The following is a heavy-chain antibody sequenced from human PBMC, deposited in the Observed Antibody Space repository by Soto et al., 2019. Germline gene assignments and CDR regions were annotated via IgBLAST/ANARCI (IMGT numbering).Heavy chain of an antibody. CDR1: GGSISSYY. Sequence: PSETLSLTCTVSGGSISSYYWSWIRQHPGKGLEWIGYIYYSGSTYYNPSLKSRVTISVDTSKNQFSLKLSSVTAADTAVYYCVRELAVVTPNNWFDPWGQGTLVTVSS. CDR3: VRELAVVTPNNWFDP. D-gene: IGHD2-21*02. V-gene: IGHV4-59*06. CDR2: IYYSGST. J-gene: IGHJ5*02.